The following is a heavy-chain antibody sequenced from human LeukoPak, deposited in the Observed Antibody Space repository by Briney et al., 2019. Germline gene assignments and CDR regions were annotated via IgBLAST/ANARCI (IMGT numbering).Heavy chain of an antibody. D-gene: IGHD3-9*01. Sequence: GGSLRLSCAASGFTFSSYGMHWVRQAPGKGLEWVSAISGSGGSTYYADSVKGRFTISRDNSKNTLYVQMNSLRAEDTATYYCAKGTTYYDILTGYGYPYYFDHWGRGTLVTVSS. CDR2: ISGSGGST. V-gene: IGHV3-23*01. J-gene: IGHJ4*02. CDR1: GFTFSSYG. CDR3: AKGTTYYDILTGYGYPYYFDH.